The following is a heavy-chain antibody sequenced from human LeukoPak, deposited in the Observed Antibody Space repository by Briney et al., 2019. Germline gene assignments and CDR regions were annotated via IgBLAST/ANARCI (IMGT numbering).Heavy chain of an antibody. J-gene: IGHJ6*03. V-gene: IGHV3-15*01. Sequence: GGSLRLSCAASGFTFSNAWMSWVRQAPGKGLEWVGRIKSKTDGGTTDYAAPVKGKFTISRDASKNTLYLQMNSLKAEDTAVYYCARVFGGGYYYYMDVWGKGTTVTISS. CDR2: IKSKTDGGTT. D-gene: IGHD3-16*01. CDR3: ARVFGGGYYYYMDV. CDR1: GFTFSNAW.